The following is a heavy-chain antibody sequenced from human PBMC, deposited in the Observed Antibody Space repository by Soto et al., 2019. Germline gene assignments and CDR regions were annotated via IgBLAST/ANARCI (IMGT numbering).Heavy chain of an antibody. D-gene: IGHD6-6*01. CDR3: ARVQGSSSLGAFDI. CDR1: GFTFSSYW. CDR2: INSDGSST. J-gene: IGHJ3*02. Sequence: GGSLRLSCAASGFTFSSYWMHWVRQAPGKGLVWVSRINSDGSSTSYADSVKGRFTISRDNAKNTLYLQMNSLRAEDTAVYYCARVQGSSSLGAFDIWGQGTMVTVSS. V-gene: IGHV3-74*01.